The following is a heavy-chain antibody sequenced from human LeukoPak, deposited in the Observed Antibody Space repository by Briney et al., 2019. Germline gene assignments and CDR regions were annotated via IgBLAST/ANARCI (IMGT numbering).Heavy chain of an antibody. V-gene: IGHV3-15*01. Sequence: GGSLRLSCAASGFTFSNAWMSWVRQAPGKGLEWVGRIKSKTDGGTTDYAAPVKGRFTISRDDSKNTLYLQMNSLKTEDTAVYYCTTDLRGLAYYYYYMDVWGKGTTVTISS. J-gene: IGHJ6*03. CDR2: IKSKTDGGTT. CDR1: GFTFSNAW. CDR3: TTDLRGLAYYYYYMDV. D-gene: IGHD6-19*01.